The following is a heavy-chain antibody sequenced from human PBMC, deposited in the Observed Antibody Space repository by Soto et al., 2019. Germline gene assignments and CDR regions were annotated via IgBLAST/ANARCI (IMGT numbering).Heavy chain of an antibody. V-gene: IGHV1-3*01. J-gene: IGHJ4*02. CDR3: ASAPLDYGDTVDYFDY. D-gene: IGHD4-17*01. Sequence: ASVKVSCKASGYTFTSYAMHWVRQAPGQRLEWMGWINAGNGNTKYSQKFQGRVTITRDTSASTAYMELSSLRSEDTAVFYCASAPLDYGDTVDYFDYWGQGTLVTVSS. CDR1: GYTFTSYA. CDR2: INAGNGNT.